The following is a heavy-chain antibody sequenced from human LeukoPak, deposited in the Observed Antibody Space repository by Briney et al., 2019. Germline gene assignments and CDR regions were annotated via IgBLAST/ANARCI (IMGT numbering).Heavy chain of an antibody. V-gene: IGHV4-38-2*02. CDR1: GYSISSGYY. CDR2: IYHSGST. Sequence: PSETLSLTCTVSGYSISSGYYWGWIRQPPGKGLEWIGSIYHSGSTYYNPSLKSRVTISVDTSKNQFSLKLSSVTAADTAVYYCARDIDYGDPNWFDPWGQGTLVTVSS. J-gene: IGHJ5*02. CDR3: ARDIDYGDPNWFDP. D-gene: IGHD4-17*01.